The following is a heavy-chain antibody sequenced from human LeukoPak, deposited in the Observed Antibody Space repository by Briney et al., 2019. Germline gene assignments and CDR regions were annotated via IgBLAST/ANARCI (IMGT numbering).Heavy chain of an antibody. V-gene: IGHV1-46*01. CDR1: GYTFTSNY. D-gene: IGHD3-3*01. CDR2: ISPSGGST. CDR3: AREIGRGYDFWSGYYTRDAYYYYMDV. J-gene: IGHJ6*03. Sequence: AASVKVSCKAFGYTFTSNYMHWVRQAPGQGPEWMGVISPSGGSTTYAQKFQGRVTLTRDMSTSTDYLELSSLRSDDTAVYYCAREIGRGYDFWSGYYTRDAYYYYMDVWGKGTTVTVSS.